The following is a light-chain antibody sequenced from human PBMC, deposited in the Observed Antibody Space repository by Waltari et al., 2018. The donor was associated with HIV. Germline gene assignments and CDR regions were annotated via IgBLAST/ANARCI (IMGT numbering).Light chain of an antibody. V-gene: IGLV9-49*01. J-gene: IGLJ1*01. CDR3: GADHGSGGHFGYV. Sequence: PVLTQSPSASASLGASVTLTCTLSAGYSDFKVDWYQQRPGKGPHFLMRVGDGGILASRGDDVPDRFSVSAAGPNRFLTIKNIHEEDEADYHCGADHGSGGHFGYVFGGGTTVTVL. CDR2: VGDGGILA. CDR1: AGYSDFK.